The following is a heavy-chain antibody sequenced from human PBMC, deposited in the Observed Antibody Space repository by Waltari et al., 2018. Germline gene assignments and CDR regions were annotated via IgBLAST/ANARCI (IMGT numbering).Heavy chain of an antibody. D-gene: IGHD1-26*01. J-gene: IGHJ6*02. V-gene: IGHV1-46*01. CDR3: ARESSGSYYVNYYYGMDV. CDR2: INPSGGST. CDR1: GYTFTSYY. Sequence: QVQLVQSGAEVKKPGASVKVSCKASGYTFTSYYMHWVRQAPGQGLEWMGIINPSGGSTSYEQKFQGRVTMTRDTSTSTVYMELSSLRSEDTAVYYCARESSGSYYVNYYYGMDVWGQGTTVTVSS.